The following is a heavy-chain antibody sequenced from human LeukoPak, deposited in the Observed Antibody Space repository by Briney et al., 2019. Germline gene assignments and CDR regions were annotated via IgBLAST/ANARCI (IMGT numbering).Heavy chain of an antibody. CDR2: LYSGGSS. J-gene: IGHJ4*02. Sequence: GGSLRLSCAASGVSVSSDYMSWVRQAPGKGLECVSLLYSGGSSHYTGSVKGRFTISRDKSKNMVFLQMNCLRAEDTAVYFCARSQTGSYARPFDYWGQGTLVTVSS. D-gene: IGHD1-26*01. V-gene: IGHV3-66*01. CDR3: ARSQTGSYARPFDY. CDR1: GVSVSSDY.